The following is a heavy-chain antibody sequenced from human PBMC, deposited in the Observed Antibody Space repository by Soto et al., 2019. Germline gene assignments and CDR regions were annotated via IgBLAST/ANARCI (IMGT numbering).Heavy chain of an antibody. CDR1: GGSFSGYY. Sequence: PSETLSLTCAVYGGSFSGYYWSWIRQPPGKGLEWIGEINHSGSTNYNPSLKSRVTISVDTSKNQFSLKLSSVTAADTAVYYCARGGYYYDSRGYYFAWGQGTLVTVSS. V-gene: IGHV4-34*01. CDR2: INHSGST. D-gene: IGHD3-22*01. J-gene: IGHJ5*02. CDR3: ARGGYYYDSRGYYFA.